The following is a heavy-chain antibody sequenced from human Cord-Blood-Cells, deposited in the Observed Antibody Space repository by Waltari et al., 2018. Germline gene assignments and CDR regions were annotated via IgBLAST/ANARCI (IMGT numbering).Heavy chain of an antibody. J-gene: IGHJ4*02. CDR1: GGSFSGYY. Sequence: QVQLQQWGAGLLKPSETLSLTCAVYGGSFSGYYWSWIRQPPGKGLEWSGEINHSGRTNYIPSLNSRVTISVDTSKNQFSLKLSSVTAADTAVYYCARGKTSSSWFDYWGQGTLVTVSS. D-gene: IGHD6-13*01. V-gene: IGHV4-34*01. CDR3: ARGKTSSSWFDY. CDR2: INHSGRT.